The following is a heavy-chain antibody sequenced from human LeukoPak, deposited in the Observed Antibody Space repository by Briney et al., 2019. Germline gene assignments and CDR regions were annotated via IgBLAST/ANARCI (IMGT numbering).Heavy chain of an antibody. CDR3: ARGGYCSGGSCYSLDFDL. CDR1: GFTFSTYW. CDR2: INSDGSST. V-gene: IGHV3-74*01. D-gene: IGHD2-15*01. Sequence: GGSLRLSCAASGFTFSTYWMHWVRQAPGRGLVWVSRINSDGSSTSYADSVKGRFTISRDNAKNTLYLQMINLRAEDTAVYYCARGGYCSGGSCYSLDFDLWGRGTLVTVSS. J-gene: IGHJ2*01.